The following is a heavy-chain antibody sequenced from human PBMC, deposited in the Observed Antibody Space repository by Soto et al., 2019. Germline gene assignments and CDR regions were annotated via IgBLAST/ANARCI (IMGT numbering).Heavy chain of an antibody. CDR3: AIERGFLSEALDI. V-gene: IGHV6-1*01. D-gene: IGHD3-10*01. Sequence: PSQTLSLPCGISGDSVSSNSATWNWIRQSPSRGLEWLGRTYYRSQWHNEYEESVKSRITINPDTSKNQFSLQLNSMSPEDTAVYYCAIERGFLSEALDIWGRGTMVTVSS. J-gene: IGHJ3*02. CDR2: TYYRSQWHN. CDR1: GDSVSSNSAT.